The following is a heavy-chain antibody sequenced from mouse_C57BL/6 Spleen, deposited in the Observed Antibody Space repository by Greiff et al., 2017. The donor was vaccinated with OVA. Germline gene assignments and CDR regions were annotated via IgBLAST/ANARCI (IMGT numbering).Heavy chain of an antibody. Sequence: VQLVESGPGLVAPSQSLSITCTVSGFSLTSYGVSWVRQPPGKGLAWLGVIWGDGSTNYHSALISRLSISQANSKRQVVFKLNSLQTDDTATYSGAKEVYGYYYFDYWGQGTTLTVSS. CDR3: AKEVYGYYYFDY. J-gene: IGHJ2*01. CDR1: GFSLTSYG. D-gene: IGHD2-2*01. V-gene: IGHV2-3*01. CDR2: IWGDGST.